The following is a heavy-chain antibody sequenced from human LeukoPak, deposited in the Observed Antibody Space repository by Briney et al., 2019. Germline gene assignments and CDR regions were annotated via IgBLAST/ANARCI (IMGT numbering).Heavy chain of an antibody. J-gene: IGHJ6*03. D-gene: IGHD5-18*01. CDR2: ISAYNGNT. CDR1: GYTFTSYG. V-gene: IGHV1-18*01. CDR3: ARAVHVDTAMVTFYYYYYMDV. Sequence: ASVKVSCKASGYTFTSYGISWVRQAPGQGLEWMGWISAYNGNTNYAQKLQGRVTMTTDTSTSTACMELRSLRSDDTAVYYCARAVHVDTAMVTFYYYYYMDVWGKGTTVTISS.